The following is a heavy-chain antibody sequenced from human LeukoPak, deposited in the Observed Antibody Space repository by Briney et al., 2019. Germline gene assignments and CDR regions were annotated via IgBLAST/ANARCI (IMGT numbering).Heavy chain of an antibody. J-gene: IGHJ5*02. CDR3: ARSTVTPNWFDP. CDR1: GYTFTSYG. D-gene: IGHD4-17*01. CDR2: ISAYNGNT. Sequence: ASVKVSCKASGYTFTSYGISWVRQAPGQGLEWMGWISAYNGNTNYAQKLQGRVTMTTDTSTSTAYMELRSLRIEDTAVYFCARSTVTPNWFDPWGQGTLVTVSS. V-gene: IGHV1-18*01.